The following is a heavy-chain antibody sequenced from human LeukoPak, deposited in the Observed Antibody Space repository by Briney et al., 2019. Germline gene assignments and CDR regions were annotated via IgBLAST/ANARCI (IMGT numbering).Heavy chain of an antibody. Sequence: GGSLRLSCAASGFTFDDYAMHWVRQAPGKGLEWVAVIWDDGSNKYYADSVKGRFTISRDNSKNTLYLEVNSLRAEDTAVYYCARDANFGYDAFDIWGQGTMVTVSS. J-gene: IGHJ3*02. CDR1: GFTFDDYA. CDR3: ARDANFGYDAFDI. V-gene: IGHV3-33*08. CDR2: IWDDGSNK. D-gene: IGHD3-10*01.